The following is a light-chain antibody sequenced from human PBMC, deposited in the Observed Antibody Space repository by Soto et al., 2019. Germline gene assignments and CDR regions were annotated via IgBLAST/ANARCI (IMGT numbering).Light chain of an antibody. Sequence: QSVLTQPPSVSGAPGQRVTISCTGTSSNIGAGYDVPWYHHIAGTAPKLLIYGNSNRPSGVPDRFSGSKSGTSASLAINGLQAVEEAHYYVQSYGNCLGGSWVFGGGTKLTVL. J-gene: IGLJ3*02. CDR1: SSNIGAGYD. V-gene: IGLV1-40*01. CDR2: GNS. CDR3: QSYGNCLGGSWV.